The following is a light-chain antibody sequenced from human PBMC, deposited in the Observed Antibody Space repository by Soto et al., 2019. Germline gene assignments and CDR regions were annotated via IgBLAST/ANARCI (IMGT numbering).Light chain of an antibody. CDR1: SSNIGSNT. Sequence: QSVLTQPPSASGTPGQRVTISCSGSSSNIGSNTVNWYQQLPGTAPKLLIYSDNQRPSGVPDRFSGSKSGTSASLAISGLHSEDEAEYYCAAWDDSLNGYVFGTVTKLTVL. J-gene: IGLJ1*01. CDR2: SDN. CDR3: AAWDDSLNGYV. V-gene: IGLV1-44*01.